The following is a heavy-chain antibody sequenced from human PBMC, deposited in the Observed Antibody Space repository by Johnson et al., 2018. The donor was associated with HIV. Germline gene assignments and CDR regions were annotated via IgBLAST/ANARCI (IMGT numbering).Heavy chain of an antibody. Sequence: QLVESGGGLVQPGRSLRLSCAAAGLTVDDYAMDWVRQAPGKGLEWVSIITWKGDYVDSVRGRFTVSRDNAKNSLYLQMSSLRVEDTALYCCARAPSVGADDAFDIWGQGTMVTVSS. D-gene: IGHD1-26*01. V-gene: IGHV3-9*01. CDR3: ARAPSVGADDAFDI. CDR1: GLTVDDYA. J-gene: IGHJ3*02. CDR2: ITWKG.